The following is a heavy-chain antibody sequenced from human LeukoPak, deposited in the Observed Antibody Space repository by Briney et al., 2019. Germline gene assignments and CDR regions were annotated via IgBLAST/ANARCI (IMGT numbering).Heavy chain of an antibody. D-gene: IGHD6-13*01. CDR1: GYTFTGYY. CDR2: INPNSGGT. V-gene: IGHV1-2*02. J-gene: IGHJ3*02. Sequence: GASVKVSCKASGYTFTGYYMHWVRQAPGQGLEWMGWINPNSGGTNYAQKFQGRVTMTRDTSISTAYMELSRLRSDDTAVYYCARVRAAAGTAFDIWGQGTMVTVSS. CDR3: ARVRAAAGTAFDI.